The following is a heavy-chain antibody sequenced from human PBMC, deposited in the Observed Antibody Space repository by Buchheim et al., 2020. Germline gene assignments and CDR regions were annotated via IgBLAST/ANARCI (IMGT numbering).Heavy chain of an antibody. CDR3: ARDRSGYDYGYDN. J-gene: IGHJ4*02. D-gene: IGHD5-12*01. CDR2: ISSSVRTI. Sequence: EVQLVESGGTLIQPGGSLRLSCAASGYTFSSYSMNWLRQAPGKGLEWVAYISSSVRTIYYADSVKGRFTISRDNANNSLYLQMNSLRAEDAALYYCARDRSGYDYGYDNWGPGTL. V-gene: IGHV3-48*01. CDR1: GYTFSSYS.